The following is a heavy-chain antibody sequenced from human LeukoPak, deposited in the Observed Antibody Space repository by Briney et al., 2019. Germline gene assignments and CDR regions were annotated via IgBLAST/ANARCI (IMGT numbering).Heavy chain of an antibody. Sequence: SETLSLTCIVSGGSIRSYYWSWIRQPPGMGLEWVGYIYYSGSTNYNPSLKSRLTMSVDTSKNQFSLKLSSVTAADTAVYYCARVSPAAPPDAFDIWGQGTMVTVSS. CDR1: GGSIRSYY. CDR2: IYYSGST. CDR3: ARVSPAAPPDAFDI. D-gene: IGHD2-2*01. J-gene: IGHJ3*02. V-gene: IGHV4-59*08.